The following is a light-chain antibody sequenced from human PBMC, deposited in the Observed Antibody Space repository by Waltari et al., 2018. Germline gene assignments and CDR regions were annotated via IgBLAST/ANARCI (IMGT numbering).Light chain of an antibody. V-gene: IGLV1-44*01. CDR2: SNK. CDR1: SSNIGSNT. J-gene: IGLJ3*02. CDR3: AAWDDSLNGWV. Sequence: QSVLTQPPSASGTPGQRVTISCSGSSSNIGSNTVNWYQQLPGTAPKLLIYSNKQRPSGVPDRFSGSKPGTSASLAISGLQAEDEADYYCAAWDDSLNGWVFGGGTKLTVL.